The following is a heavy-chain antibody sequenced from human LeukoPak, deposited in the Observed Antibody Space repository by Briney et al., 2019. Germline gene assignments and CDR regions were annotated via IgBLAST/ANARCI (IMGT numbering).Heavy chain of an antibody. CDR2: ISPDGTNQ. CDR3: AKGFHSGSSHYQYYGMDV. CDR1: GFSFRSYG. D-gene: IGHD1-26*01. J-gene: IGHJ6*02. Sequence: PGRSLRLSCAASGFSFRSYGMHWVRQAPGKGLEWVAVISPDGTNQQYADSVKGRLTTSRDNSKNTLYLQMNSLRSEDTAVFYCAKGFHSGSSHYQYYGMDVWGQGTTVTVSS. V-gene: IGHV3-30*18.